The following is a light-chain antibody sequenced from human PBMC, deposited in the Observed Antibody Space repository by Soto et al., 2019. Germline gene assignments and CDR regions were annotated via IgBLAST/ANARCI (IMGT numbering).Light chain of an antibody. Sequence: DIQMTQSPSTLSASVGDRVTITCRASQSFNNWLAWYQQKPGKAPKVLIYKASSLESGVPSRFSGSGSGTEFTLTISRLQPDDFATYYCQQYDSYSSACTFGQGTKLEIK. J-gene: IGKJ2*02. V-gene: IGKV1-5*03. CDR1: QSFNNW. CDR2: KAS. CDR3: QQYDSYSSACT.